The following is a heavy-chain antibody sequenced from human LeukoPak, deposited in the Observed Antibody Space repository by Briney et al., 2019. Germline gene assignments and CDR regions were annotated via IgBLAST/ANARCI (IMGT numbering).Heavy chain of an antibody. V-gene: IGHV3-11*01. CDR2: MSGSGFPV. J-gene: IGHJ4*02. Sequence: PGGSLRLSXXXSGGSFSHYYMRWIRQAPGKGLEWIAFMSGSGFPVDSASSLKGRFTISRYNGKKSVFLQMDSLRLDDTAVCYCASGPGCNDYWGQGTRVTVSS. D-gene: IGHD2-8*01. CDR1: GGSFSHYY. CDR3: ASGPGCNDY.